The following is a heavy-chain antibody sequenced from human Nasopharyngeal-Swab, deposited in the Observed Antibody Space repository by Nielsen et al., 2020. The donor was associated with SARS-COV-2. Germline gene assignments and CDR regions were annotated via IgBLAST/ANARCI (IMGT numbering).Heavy chain of an antibody. CDR3: ARERWELRYYGMDV. CDR2: IIPIFGTA. V-gene: IGHV1-69*13. J-gene: IGHJ6*02. Sequence: SVKVSCKASGYTFTSYDINWVRQATGQGLEWMGGIIPIFGTANYAQKFQGRVTITADESTSTAYMELSSLRSEDTAVYYCARERWELRYYGMDVWGQGTTVTVSS. CDR1: GYTFTSYD. D-gene: IGHD1-26*01.